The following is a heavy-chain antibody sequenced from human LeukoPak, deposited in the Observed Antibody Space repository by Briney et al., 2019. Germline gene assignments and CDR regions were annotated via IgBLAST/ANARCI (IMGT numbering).Heavy chain of an antibody. V-gene: IGHV3-48*03. J-gene: IGHJ6*04. CDR2: ISSSGSTI. Sequence: GGSLRLSCAASGFTFSSYEMNWVRQVPGKGLEWVSYISSSGSTIYYADSVKGRFTISRDNAKNSLYLQMNSLRAVDTAVYYCAELGITMIGGVWGKGTTVTISS. CDR3: AELGITMIGGV. D-gene: IGHD3-10*02. CDR1: GFTFSSYE.